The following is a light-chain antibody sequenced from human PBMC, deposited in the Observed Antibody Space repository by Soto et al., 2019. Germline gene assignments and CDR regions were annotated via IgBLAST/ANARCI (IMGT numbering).Light chain of an antibody. J-gene: IGKJ2*01. CDR2: DAS. CDR3: QHRSNWLYT. Sequence: EIVLTQSPATLSLSPGDIATLSCRASQSVSSYLAWYQQKPGQAPRLLIYDASNRATGIPARFSGSGSGTDFTLTISSLDPEDFAVYYCQHRSNWLYTFGQGTKLEIK. CDR1: QSVSSY. V-gene: IGKV3-11*01.